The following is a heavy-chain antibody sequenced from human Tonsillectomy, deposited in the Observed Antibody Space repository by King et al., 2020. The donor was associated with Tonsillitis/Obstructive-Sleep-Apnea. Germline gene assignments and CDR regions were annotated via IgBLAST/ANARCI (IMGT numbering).Heavy chain of an antibody. CDR1: GFSLSNARMG. D-gene: IGHD6-6*01. Sequence: VTLKESGPVLVKPTETLTLTCTVSGFSLSNARMGVSWIRQPPGKALEWLAHIFSNDEKSYSTSLKSRLTISKDTSKSQVVLTMTNMDPVDTATYYWARRIAARPHYYYYYYMDVWGKGTTVTVSS. CDR3: ARRIAARPHYYYYYYMDV. J-gene: IGHJ6*03. CDR2: IFSNDEK. V-gene: IGHV2-26*01.